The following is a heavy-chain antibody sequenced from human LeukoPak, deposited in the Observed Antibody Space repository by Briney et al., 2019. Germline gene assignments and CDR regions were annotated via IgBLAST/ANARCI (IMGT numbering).Heavy chain of an antibody. CDR2: INAGNGNT. CDR1: GYTFTSYA. Sequence: ASVKVSCKASGYTFTSYAMHWVRQAPGQRLEWMGWINAGNGNTKYSQKFQGRVTITRDTSASTAYMELSSLRSEDTAVYYCARESVIGDSSGYYRIDYWGQGTLVTVSS. J-gene: IGHJ4*02. V-gene: IGHV1-3*01. CDR3: ARESVIGDSSGYYRIDY. D-gene: IGHD3-22*01.